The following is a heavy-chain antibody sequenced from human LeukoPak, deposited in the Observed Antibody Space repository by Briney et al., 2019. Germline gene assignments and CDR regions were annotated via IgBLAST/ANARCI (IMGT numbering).Heavy chain of an antibody. CDR1: GFTFSSYS. J-gene: IGHJ4*02. Sequence: KTGGSLRLSCAASGFTFSSYSMNWVRQAPGKGLEWVSSISSSSSYIYYADSVKGRFTISRDNAKNSLYLQMNSLRAEDTAVYYCARGAVGHFDYWGQGTLVTVSS. V-gene: IGHV3-21*01. D-gene: IGHD3-16*01. CDR3: ARGAVGHFDY. CDR2: ISSSSSYI.